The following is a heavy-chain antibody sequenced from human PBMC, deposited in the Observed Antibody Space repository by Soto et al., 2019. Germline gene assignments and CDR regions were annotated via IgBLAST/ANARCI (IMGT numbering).Heavy chain of an antibody. D-gene: IGHD2-15*01. Sequence: SETLSLTCTVSGGSITTGGYYWSWIRQLPGKGLEWIGHRYFSESTYYNPSLKSRVSISLDTSKNQFSLKLSFVTAADTAMYYCARTKCSGGSCYSWSLDYWGQGTPVTVSS. CDR1: GGSITTGGYY. CDR3: ARTKCSGGSCYSWSLDY. V-gene: IGHV4-31*03. J-gene: IGHJ4*02. CDR2: RYFSEST.